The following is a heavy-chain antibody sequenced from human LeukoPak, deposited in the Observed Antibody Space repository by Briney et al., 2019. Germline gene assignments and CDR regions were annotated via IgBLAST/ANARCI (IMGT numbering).Heavy chain of an antibody. J-gene: IGHJ4*02. V-gene: IGHV3-64*01. D-gene: IGHD1-26*01. Sequence: GGSLRLSCAASGFTFSSYAMHWVRQAPGKGLEYVSTISDNGDSTFYANSVKGRFTISRDNSRNTLYLQMNSLRTEDTAVYYCAKAGSIRFDYWGQGTLVTVSS. CDR1: GFTFSSYA. CDR2: ISDNGDST. CDR3: AKAGSIRFDY.